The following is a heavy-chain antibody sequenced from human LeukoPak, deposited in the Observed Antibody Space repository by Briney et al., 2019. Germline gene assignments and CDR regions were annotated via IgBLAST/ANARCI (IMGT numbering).Heavy chain of an antibody. V-gene: IGHV4-38-2*01. CDR1: GYSISSGYY. CDR3: ARREVSNDAFDI. CDR2: IYHSGST. Sequence: SETLSLTCAVSGYSISSGYYWGWIRQPPGKGLEWIGSIYHSGSTYYNPSLKSRVTISVDTSKNQFSLKLSSVTAADTAVYYCARREVSNDAFDIWGQGTMVTVSS. J-gene: IGHJ3*02. D-gene: IGHD1-26*01.